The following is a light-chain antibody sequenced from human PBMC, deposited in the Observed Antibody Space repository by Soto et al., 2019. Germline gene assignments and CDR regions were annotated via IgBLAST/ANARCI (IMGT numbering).Light chain of an antibody. Sequence: IRMTQSPSTLSGSVGDRVTLSCRASQTISSWLAWYQQKPGKAPKLLIYAASSLQSGVPSRFSGSGSGTDFTLTTSSLQPEDFATYYCQQSYSTPPTFGGGTKVDIK. CDR2: AAS. CDR1: QTISSW. CDR3: QQSYSTPPT. J-gene: IGKJ4*01. V-gene: IGKV1-39*01.